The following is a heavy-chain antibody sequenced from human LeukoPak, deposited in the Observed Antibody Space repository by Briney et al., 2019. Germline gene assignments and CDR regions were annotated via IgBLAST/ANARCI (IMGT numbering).Heavy chain of an antibody. CDR1: GFTFSSYW. CDR2: INTDGSST. D-gene: IGHD2-2*01. V-gene: IGHV3-74*01. J-gene: IGHJ1*01. Sequence: GGSLRLSCAASGFTFSSYWMHWVRQAPGKGLVWVSRINTDGSSTSYADSVKGRFTISRDNAKNSLYLQMNSLRAEDTAVYYCARDPDIVVVPAAMRRVYFQHWGQGTLVTVSS. CDR3: ARDPDIVVVPAAMRRVYFQH.